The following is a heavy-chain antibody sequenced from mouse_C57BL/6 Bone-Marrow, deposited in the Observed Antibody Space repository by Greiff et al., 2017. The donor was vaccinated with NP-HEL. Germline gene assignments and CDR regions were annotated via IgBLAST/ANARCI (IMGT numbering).Heavy chain of an antibody. CDR2: ISDGGSYT. CDR1: GFTFSSYA. V-gene: IGHV5-4*01. J-gene: IGHJ4*01. Sequence: DVKLVESGGGLVKPGGSLKLSCAASGFTFSSYAMSWVRQTPEKRLEWVATISDGGSYTYYPDNVKGRFTISRDNAKNNLYLQMSHLKSEDTAMYYCAREWDGYYLYAKDYWGQGTSVTVSS. CDR3: AREWDGYYLYAKDY. D-gene: IGHD2-3*01.